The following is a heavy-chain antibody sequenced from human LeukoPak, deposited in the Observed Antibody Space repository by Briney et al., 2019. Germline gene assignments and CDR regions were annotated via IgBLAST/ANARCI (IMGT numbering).Heavy chain of an antibody. CDR3: VYESSGYSGY. CDR1: GFTVSSKY. CDR2: INSGGIT. D-gene: IGHD3-22*01. J-gene: IGHJ4*02. V-gene: IGHV3-66*01. Sequence: GGSLRLSCAASGFTVSSKYMSWVRQAPGKGLEWVSAINSGGITNYADSVKGRFTISRDNSKNTVYLQMNSLRGEDTAVYYCVYESSGYSGYWGQGILVTVSS.